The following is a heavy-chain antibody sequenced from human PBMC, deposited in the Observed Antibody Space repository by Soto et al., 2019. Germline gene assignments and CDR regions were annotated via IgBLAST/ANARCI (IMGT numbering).Heavy chain of an antibody. D-gene: IGHD3-9*01. CDR3: AKDMRKYDILTGYLAY. V-gene: IGHV3-9*01. Sequence: EVQLVESGGGLVQPGRSLRLSCAASGFTFDDYAMHWVRQAPGKGLEWVSGISWNSGSIGYADSVKGRFTISRDNAKSFLYMQLNSHRADDTALYYCAKDMRKYDILTGYLAYWGQGALVTVSS. CDR1: GFTFDDYA. J-gene: IGHJ4*02. CDR2: ISWNSGSI.